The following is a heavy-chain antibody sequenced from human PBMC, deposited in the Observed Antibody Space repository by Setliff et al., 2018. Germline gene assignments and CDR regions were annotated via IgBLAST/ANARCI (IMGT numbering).Heavy chain of an antibody. V-gene: IGHV1-46*01. D-gene: IGHD6-13*01. CDR2: INPGGGSA. CDR1: GYTLSRHY. J-gene: IGHJ4*02. Sequence: ASVKVSCKATGYTLSRHYMHWARQAPGQGLEWMGIINPGGGSASIVQKFQGRVTMTRDTSTSTIYLELNSLTSDDTAVYYCARGGVAAAGKKGVFEHWGQGTLVTVSS. CDR3: ARGGVAAAGKKGVFEH.